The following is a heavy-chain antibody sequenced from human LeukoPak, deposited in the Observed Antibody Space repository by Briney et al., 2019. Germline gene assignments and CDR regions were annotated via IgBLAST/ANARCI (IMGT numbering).Heavy chain of an antibody. V-gene: IGHV3-21*01. D-gene: IGHD6-13*01. CDR2: ISSSGSYI. Sequence: GGSLRLSCAASGFTFTSHSMTWVRQPPGKGLEWVSCISSSGSYIFYADSVQGRFTISKDNAKKSLYLQMNSLRADDTAIYYCARVRSYSNSYYDFDPWGQGTLVTVSS. CDR1: GFTFTSHS. CDR3: ARVRSYSNSYYDFDP. J-gene: IGHJ5*02.